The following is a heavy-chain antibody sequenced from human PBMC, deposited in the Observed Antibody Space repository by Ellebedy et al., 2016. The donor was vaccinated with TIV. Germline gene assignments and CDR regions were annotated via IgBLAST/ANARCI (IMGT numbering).Heavy chain of an antibody. D-gene: IGHD3-10*01. V-gene: IGHV3-21*01. CDR3: ASYYGSGRAIDY. Sequence: GESLKISCAASGFTFSSYSMNWVRQAPGKGLEWVSSISSSSSYIYYADSVKGRFTISRDNAKNSLYLQMNSLRAEDTAVYYCASYYGSGRAIDYWGQGTLVTVSS. J-gene: IGHJ4*02. CDR1: GFTFSSYS. CDR2: ISSSSSYI.